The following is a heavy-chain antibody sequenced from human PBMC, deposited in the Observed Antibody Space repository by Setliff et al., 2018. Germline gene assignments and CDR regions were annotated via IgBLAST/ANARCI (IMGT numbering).Heavy chain of an antibody. J-gene: IGHJ3*02. CDR3: ARRWNFGPYGSGIHDAFDM. CDR1: DVSISDTTYY. D-gene: IGHD3-10*01. CDR2: VSFFGAS. Sequence: PSETLSLTCSVSDVSISDTTYYWAWVRQPPGKGLEWIGTVSFFGASYSNPSLKSRLTISLDKSGNRFSLNLTSVTAADTAVYYCARRWNFGPYGSGIHDAFDMWGQGTMVTVSS. V-gene: IGHV4-39*01.